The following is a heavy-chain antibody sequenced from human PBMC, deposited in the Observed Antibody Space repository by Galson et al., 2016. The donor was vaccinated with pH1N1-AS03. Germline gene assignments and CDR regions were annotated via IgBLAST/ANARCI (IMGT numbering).Heavy chain of an antibody. Sequence: SLRLSCAASGFTFSSYAMTWVRQAPGKGLEWVSAISGDGSVPHYADSVKGRFTISRDNSKSTLYLQMSSMRAEDTAVYYCANGRGSWYGPYNWFDPWGQGTLVAVSS. CDR2: ISGDGSVP. CDR3: ANGRGSWYGPYNWFDP. V-gene: IGHV3-23*01. D-gene: IGHD6-13*01. J-gene: IGHJ5*02. CDR1: GFTFSSYA.